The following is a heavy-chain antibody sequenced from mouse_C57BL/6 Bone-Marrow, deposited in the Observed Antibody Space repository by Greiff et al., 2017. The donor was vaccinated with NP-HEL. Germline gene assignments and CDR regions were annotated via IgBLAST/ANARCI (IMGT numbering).Heavy chain of an antibody. J-gene: IGHJ3*01. CDR2: ISGGGGNT. V-gene: IGHV5-9*01. CDR3: ASGGYYGSTFAY. D-gene: IGHD1-1*01. CDR1: GFTFSSYT. Sequence: EVHLVESGGGLVKPGGSLKLSCAASGFTFSSYTMSWVRQTPEKRLEWVATISGGGGNTYYPDSVKGRFTISRDNAKNTLYLQMSSLRSEDTALYYCASGGYYGSTFAYWGQGTLVTVSA.